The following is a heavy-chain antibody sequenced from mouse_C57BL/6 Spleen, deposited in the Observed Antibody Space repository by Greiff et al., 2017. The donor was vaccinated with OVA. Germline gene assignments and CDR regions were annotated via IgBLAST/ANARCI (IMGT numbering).Heavy chain of an antibody. V-gene: IGHV2-9*01. J-gene: IGHJ3*01. CDR2: IWGCGST. CDR1: GFSLTSYG. Sequence: VKLQESGPGLVAPSQSLSITCTVSGFSLTSYGVDWVRQPPGKGLEWLGVIWGCGSTHYNSAIMSRLSISKDNSKIQVFLKKNSLQTDDTAMYYCAKRGTHREFAYWGQGTLVTVSA. D-gene: IGHD2-14*01. CDR3: AKRGTHREFAY.